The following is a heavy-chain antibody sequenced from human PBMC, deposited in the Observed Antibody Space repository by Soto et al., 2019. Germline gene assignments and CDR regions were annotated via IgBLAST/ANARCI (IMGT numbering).Heavy chain of an antibody. J-gene: IGHJ4*02. D-gene: IGHD3-22*01. CDR2: INHSGST. CDR1: GGSFSGYY. V-gene: IGHV4-34*01. Sequence: SETLSLTCAVYGGSFSGYYWSWIRQPPGKGLEWIGEINHSGSTNYNPSLKSRVTISVDTSKNQFSLKLSSVTAADTAVYYCARETSFRYYYDSSGKRGPFDYWGQGTLVTVSS. CDR3: ARETSFRYYYDSSGKRGPFDY.